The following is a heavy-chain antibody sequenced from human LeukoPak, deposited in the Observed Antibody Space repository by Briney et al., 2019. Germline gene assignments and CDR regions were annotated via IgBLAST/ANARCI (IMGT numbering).Heavy chain of an antibody. V-gene: IGHV3-30*02. J-gene: IGHJ4*02. Sequence: GGSLRLSCAASGFTFISYGMHWVRQAPGKGLEWVAFIRYDGSNKYYADSVKGRFTISRDNSKNTLYLQMNSLRAEDTAVYYCAKGVPGSYYYFDYWGQGTLVTVSS. CDR3: AKGVPGSYYYFDY. CDR2: IRYDGSNK. CDR1: GFTFISYG. D-gene: IGHD1-26*01.